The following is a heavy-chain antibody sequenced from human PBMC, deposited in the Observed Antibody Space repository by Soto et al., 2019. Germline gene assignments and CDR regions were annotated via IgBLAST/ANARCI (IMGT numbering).Heavy chain of an antibody. CDR3: ARGGGSGYYSPLDYWYFDL. V-gene: IGHV4-31*02. Sequence: SETLSLTCTVSGGSISSGGYYWSWIRQHPGKGLEWIGYIYYSGSTYYNPSLKSRVTISVDTSKNQFSLKLSSVTAADTAVYYCARGGGSGYYSPLDYWYFDLWGRGTLVTVSS. J-gene: IGHJ2*01. D-gene: IGHD3-22*01. CDR2: IYYSGST. CDR1: GGSISSGGYY.